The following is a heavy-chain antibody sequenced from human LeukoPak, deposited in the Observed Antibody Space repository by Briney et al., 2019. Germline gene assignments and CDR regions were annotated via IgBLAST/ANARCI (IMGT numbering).Heavy chain of an antibody. D-gene: IGHD3-10*01. V-gene: IGHV4-39*07. CDR1: SGSISTSNYY. CDR3: ADGDYGSGSYGY. Sequence: SETLSLTCTVSSGSISTSNYYWGWVRQPPGKALEWIGNIFYSGSTYYSPSLKSRVTISLDTSRNQFSLKLSSVTAADTAVYYCADGDYGSGSYGYWGQGTLVTVSS. J-gene: IGHJ4*02. CDR2: IFYSGST.